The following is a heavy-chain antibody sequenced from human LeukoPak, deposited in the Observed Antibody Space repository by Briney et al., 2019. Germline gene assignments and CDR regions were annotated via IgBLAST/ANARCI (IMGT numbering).Heavy chain of an antibody. CDR3: ARKGGHFDY. V-gene: IGHV4-61*08. CDR1: GGSISSGGYY. J-gene: IGHJ4*02. CDR2: VYYNGSA. Sequence: SQTLSLTCTVSGGSISSGGYYWSWIRQHPGKGLEWTGYVYYNGSAKYNPSLKSRVTISVDVSKNQFSLKVSSVTAADTAIYYCARKGGHFDYWGQGTLVTVSS. D-gene: IGHD2-15*01.